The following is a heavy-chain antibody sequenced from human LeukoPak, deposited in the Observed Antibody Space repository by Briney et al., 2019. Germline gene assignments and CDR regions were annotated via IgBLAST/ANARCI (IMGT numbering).Heavy chain of an antibody. CDR3: ARDINGYYYDSHGYYPTDL. Sequence: VASVKVSCKASGYIFTSYGISWVRQAPGQGLEWMGWISVYNGNTNYPQRLQGRVTMTTDTSTTTAYMELRSLRSDVTAVYYCARDINGYYYDSHGYYPTDLWGQGTLVTVSS. CDR2: ISVYNGNT. CDR1: GYIFTSYG. J-gene: IGHJ5*02. V-gene: IGHV1-18*01. D-gene: IGHD3-22*01.